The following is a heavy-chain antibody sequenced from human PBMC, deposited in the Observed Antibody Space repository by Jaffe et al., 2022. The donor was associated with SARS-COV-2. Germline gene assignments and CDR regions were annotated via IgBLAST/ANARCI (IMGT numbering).Heavy chain of an antibody. CDR1: GFNFNNYA. Sequence: EVQLLESGGGLVQPGGSLRLSCSASGFNFNNYALNWVRQAPGKGLQWVSAIHASGASTFYADSAKGRFTISRDNSKNMLYLQMNSLRAEDTAIYYCAKGGSSGTYYMDYWGQGTLVTVSS. D-gene: IGHD3-10*01. V-gene: IGHV3-23*01. J-gene: IGHJ4*02. CDR3: AKGGSSGTYYMDY. CDR2: IHASGAST.